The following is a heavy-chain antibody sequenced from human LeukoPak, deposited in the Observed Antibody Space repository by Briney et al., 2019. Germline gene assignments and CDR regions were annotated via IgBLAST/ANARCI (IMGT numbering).Heavy chain of an antibody. D-gene: IGHD6-19*01. CDR2: MNPNSGNT. CDR3: ARIAVAGISDSGY. CDR1: GYTFTSYD. V-gene: IGHV1-8*01. Sequence: ASVKVSCKASGYTFTSYDINWVRQATGQGLGWMGWMNPNSGNTGYAQKFQGRVTMTRNTSISTAYMELSSLRSEDTAVYYCARIAVAGISDSGYWGQGTLVTVSS. J-gene: IGHJ4*02.